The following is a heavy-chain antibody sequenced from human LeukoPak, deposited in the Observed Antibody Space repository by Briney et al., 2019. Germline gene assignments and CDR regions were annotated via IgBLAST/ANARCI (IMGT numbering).Heavy chain of an antibody. CDR1: GGSFSGYY. D-gene: IGHD2-15*01. J-gene: IGHJ3*02. Sequence: PSETLSLACAVYGGSFSGYYWSWIRQPPGKGLEWIGEINHSGSTNHNPSLKSRVTISVDTSKTQFSLKLSSVTAADTAMYYCARGLRLLPPRFDIWGQGTMVTVSS. CDR2: INHSGST. CDR3: ARGLRLLPPRFDI. V-gene: IGHV4-34*01.